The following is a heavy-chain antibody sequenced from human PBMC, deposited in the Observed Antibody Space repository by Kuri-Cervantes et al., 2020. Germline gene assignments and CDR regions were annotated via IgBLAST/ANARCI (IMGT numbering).Heavy chain of an antibody. CDR1: GDSISSDRYY. J-gene: IGHJ5*02. CDR3: ARVPIVVVPAAPEYNWFDP. D-gene: IGHD2-2*01. V-gene: IGHV4-61*02. CDR2: IYTSGST. Sequence: SCTVSGDSISSDRYYWTWIRQPAGKGLEWIGRIYTSGSTNYNPSLKSRVTISVDTSKNQFSLKLSSVTAADTAVYYCARVPIVVVPAAPEYNWFDPWGQGTLVTVSS.